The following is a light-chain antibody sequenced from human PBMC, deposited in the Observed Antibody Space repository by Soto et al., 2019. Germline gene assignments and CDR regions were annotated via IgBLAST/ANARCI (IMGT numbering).Light chain of an antibody. Sequence: QSALTQPPSASGFPGQSVTFSCAGTYSDVGAYNYVSWYQQQPGKAPKLIIFGVTARPSGVPDRFSGSKSGNTASLTVSGLQAEDEADYYCSSYAGSNHVVFGGGTNLTVL. CDR2: GVT. CDR3: SSYAGSNHVV. J-gene: IGLJ2*01. V-gene: IGLV2-8*01. CDR1: YSDVGAYNY.